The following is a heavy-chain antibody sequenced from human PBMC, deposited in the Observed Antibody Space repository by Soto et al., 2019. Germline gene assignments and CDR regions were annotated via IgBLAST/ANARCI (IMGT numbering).Heavy chain of an antibody. CDR3: AREPYSSGWFDY. V-gene: IGHV3-23*01. CDR2: ISGSGGST. D-gene: IGHD6-19*01. J-gene: IGHJ5*01. Sequence: PGGSLRLSCAASGFTFSSYAMSWVRQAPGKGLEWVSGVSGISGSGGSTYYADSVKGRFTISRDNSKNMLYLQMNSLRADDTAVYYCAREPYSSGWFDYWGQGTLVTVSS. CDR1: GFTFSSYA.